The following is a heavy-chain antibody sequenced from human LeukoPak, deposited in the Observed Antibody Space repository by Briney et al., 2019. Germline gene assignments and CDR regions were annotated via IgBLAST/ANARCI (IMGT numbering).Heavy chain of an antibody. CDR2: IYSRGST. J-gene: IGHJ3*02. D-gene: IGHD6-19*01. Sequence: SETLSLTCTVSGGSISSYYWSWIRQPAGKGLEWIGRIYSRGSTNYNPSLQSRLTMSVDTSKNQISLRLNSVTAADTAVCYCARDPMAGTFRAFDIWGQGTMVTVSS. CDR3: ARDPMAGTFRAFDI. V-gene: IGHV4-4*07. CDR1: GGSISSYY.